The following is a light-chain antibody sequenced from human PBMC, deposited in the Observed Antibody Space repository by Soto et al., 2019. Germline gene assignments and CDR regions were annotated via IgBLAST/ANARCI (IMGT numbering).Light chain of an antibody. CDR3: ETWDSNTHTV. CDR2: LEGSGSY. Sequence: QSVLTQSSSASASLGSSVKLTCTLSSGHSSYIIAWHQQQPGKAPRYLMKLEGSGSYNKGSGVPDRFSGSISGADRYLTISTLQFEDEADYYCETWDSNTHTVFGGGTKLTVL. CDR1: SGHSSYI. J-gene: IGLJ3*02. V-gene: IGLV4-60*02.